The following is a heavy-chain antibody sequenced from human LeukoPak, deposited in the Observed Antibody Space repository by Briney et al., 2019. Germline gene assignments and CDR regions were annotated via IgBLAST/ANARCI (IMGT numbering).Heavy chain of an antibody. CDR1: GFTFSVYY. D-gene: IGHD6-19*01. Sequence: GGSLSPSCAASGFTFSVYYMSWIRQAPGKGLEWVSYISSSNSYTNYADSVKGRFTISRDNAKNSLFLQMNSLRAEDTGVYYCARVGSGWYLDYWGQGALVTVSS. CDR2: ISSSNSYT. CDR3: ARVGSGWYLDY. V-gene: IGHV3-11*05. J-gene: IGHJ4*02.